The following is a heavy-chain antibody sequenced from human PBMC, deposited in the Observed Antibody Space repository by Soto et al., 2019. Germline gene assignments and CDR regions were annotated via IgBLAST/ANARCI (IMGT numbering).Heavy chain of an antibody. CDR2: IYHSGST. D-gene: IGHD3-16*01. CDR3: CFYGLDD. V-gene: IGHV4-38-2*01. J-gene: IGHJ6*02. Sequence: PSGTLSLTCAASGYSISSDYYQGWIRKPPGNGLGWIGSIYHSGSTDYTPSLKSRVTISRDTSKNYLSLQLSSVTAEDTALYYCCFYGLDDWGHGTPVTVSS. CDR1: GYSISSDYY.